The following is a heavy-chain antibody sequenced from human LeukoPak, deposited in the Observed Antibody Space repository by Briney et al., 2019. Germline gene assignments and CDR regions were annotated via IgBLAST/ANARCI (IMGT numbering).Heavy chain of an antibody. J-gene: IGHJ4*02. D-gene: IGHD6-19*01. CDR3: AKKVSVSSGWDSDY. CDR1: GFTFSSYA. CDR2: ISGSGGST. V-gene: IGHV3-23*01. Sequence: GGSLRLSCAASGFTFSSYAMNWVRQAPGKGLEWVSGISGSGGSTYYADSVKGRFTISRDNSKNTLYLQMNSLRAEDTAVYYCAKKVSVSSGWDSDYWGQGTLVTVSS.